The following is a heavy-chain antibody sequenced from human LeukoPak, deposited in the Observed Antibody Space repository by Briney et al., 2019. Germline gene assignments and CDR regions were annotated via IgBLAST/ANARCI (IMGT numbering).Heavy chain of an antibody. CDR3: ARDQSSSWYVAWFDP. J-gene: IGHJ5*02. Sequence: GGSLRLSCAASGFTFRPYWMHWVRQAPGKGLVWVARINPAGTTTNYADSVKGRFTISRDNAKNTLYLQMNSLRVEDTAVYYCARDQSSSWYVAWFDPWGQGTLVTVSS. CDR1: GFTFRPYW. V-gene: IGHV3-74*01. D-gene: IGHD6-13*01. CDR2: INPAGTTT.